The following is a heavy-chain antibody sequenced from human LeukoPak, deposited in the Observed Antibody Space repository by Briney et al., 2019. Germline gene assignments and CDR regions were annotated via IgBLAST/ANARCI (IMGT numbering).Heavy chain of an antibody. CDR1: GGTFSSYA. V-gene: IGHV1-69*05. CDR2: IIPIFGTA. Sequence: VASVKVSCKASGGTFSSYAISWVRQAPGQGLEWMGGIIPIFGTANYAQKFQGRVTITTDESTSTAYMELSSLRSEDTAVYYCASSYDSEDYWGQGTLATVSS. CDR3: ASSYDSEDY. D-gene: IGHD3-22*01. J-gene: IGHJ4*02.